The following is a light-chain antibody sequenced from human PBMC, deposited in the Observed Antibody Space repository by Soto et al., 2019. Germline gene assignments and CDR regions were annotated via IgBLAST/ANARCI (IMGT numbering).Light chain of an antibody. Sequence: EIVLTQSPATLSLSPGERATLSCRASQGVSSYLAWYQQKPGQAPRLLIYDASNRATGIPARFSGSGSGTDFTLTISRLEPEDFAVYYCQQYGSSPRPFGGGTKVDI. V-gene: IGKV3-20*01. CDR1: QGVSSY. CDR3: QQYGSSPRP. J-gene: IGKJ4*01. CDR2: DAS.